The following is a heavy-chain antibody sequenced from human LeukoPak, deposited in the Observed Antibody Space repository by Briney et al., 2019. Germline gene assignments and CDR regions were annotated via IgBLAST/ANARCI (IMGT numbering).Heavy chain of an antibody. CDR2: IYNRGFNSGTT. Sequence: PSETLSLTCSVSGGSIGNYYWSWIRQPPGKGLEWIGYIYNRGFNSGTTDYNPSLKSRVTISVDTSKNQVSLKLHSVTAADTAVYYCAREGSLMGYYSGLGFNYWGQGTLVTVSS. CDR1: GGSIGNYY. J-gene: IGHJ4*02. D-gene: IGHD6-19*01. V-gene: IGHV4-59*01. CDR3: AREGSLMGYYSGLGFNY.